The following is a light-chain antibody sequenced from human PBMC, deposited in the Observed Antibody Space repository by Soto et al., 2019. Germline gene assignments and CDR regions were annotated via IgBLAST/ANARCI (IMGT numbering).Light chain of an antibody. J-gene: IGKJ1*01. CDR1: QRISKK. CDR2: AAS. Sequence: DIQMTQSPSSLSASVGDRVTITCRASQRISKKLSWYQQKPGKAPKLLIYAASTVQNGVPSRISGSGSGTDFTLTIDSLQPEDFTVYYCHHYETFGQGTKVDIK. CDR3: HHYET. V-gene: IGKV1-39*01.